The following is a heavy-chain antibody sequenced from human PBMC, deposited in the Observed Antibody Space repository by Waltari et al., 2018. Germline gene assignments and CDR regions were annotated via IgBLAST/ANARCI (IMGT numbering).Heavy chain of an antibody. V-gene: IGHV5-51*01. J-gene: IGHJ4*02. CDR2: IYPGDSDT. D-gene: IGHD5-18*01. CDR1: GSSFPNYW. Sequence: EVQLVQPGAEVKKPGESLKISCKGSGSSFPNYWIGWVRQMPGKGLEWMGTIYPGDSDTRYSPSFQGQVTISADKSISTAYLQWSSLKASDTAMFYCARRGSTYGYTDYWGQGTLVTVSS. CDR3: ARRGSTYGYTDY.